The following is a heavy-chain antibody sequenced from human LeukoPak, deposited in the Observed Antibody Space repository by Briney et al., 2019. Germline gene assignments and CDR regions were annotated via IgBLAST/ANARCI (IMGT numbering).Heavy chain of an antibody. J-gene: IGHJ4*02. V-gene: IGHV5-51*01. CDR2: IYLDDSDT. CDR3: ARPLGDTSGYYYN. D-gene: IGHD3-22*01. Sequence: GESLKISCKSSGYNFTTYWIGLVRQMPGKGLEWMGIIYLDDSDTRYSPSFQGQVTISADKSISTACLQWSSLKASDTAMYYCARPLGDTSGYYYNWGQGTLVTVSS. CDR1: GYNFTTYW.